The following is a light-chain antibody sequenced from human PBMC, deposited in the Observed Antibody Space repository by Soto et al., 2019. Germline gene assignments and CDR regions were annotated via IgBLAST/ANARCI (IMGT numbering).Light chain of an antibody. CDR1: SIDVGDSDF. V-gene: IGLV2-11*01. CDR2: VVT. J-gene: IGLJ1*01. CDR3: SSFAATHTYI. Sequence: QSVLTQPRSVSGSPGQSVTISCTGTSIDVGDSDFVSWYQQHPGKAPKLMIYVVTKRPSGVPDRFSGSKSGNTASLTISGLQDEDEADYYCSSFAATHTYIFGTGTKVT.